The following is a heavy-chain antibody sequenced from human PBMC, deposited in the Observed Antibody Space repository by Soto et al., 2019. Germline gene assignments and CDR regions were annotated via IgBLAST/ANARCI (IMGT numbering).Heavy chain of an antibody. Sequence: EVQLLESGGGLVQPGGSLRLSCVASGSTFSSDVMSWVRQAPWKGLEWVSGISGGTTYYADSVQGRFTISRDNFKNTLFLQMNSMRGEDTAVYRCATRDRVTSGSSHFYGTDVWGQGTTVTVSS. CDR3: ATRDRVTSGSSHFYGTDV. D-gene: IGHD1-26*01. CDR1: GSTFSSDV. V-gene: IGHV3-23*01. J-gene: IGHJ6*02. CDR2: ISGGTT.